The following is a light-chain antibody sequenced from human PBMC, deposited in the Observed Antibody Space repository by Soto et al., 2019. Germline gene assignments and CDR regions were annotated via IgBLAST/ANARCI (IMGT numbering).Light chain of an antibody. CDR1: QSINSRY. Sequence: EIVLTQSPGTLSLSPGERATLSCRASQSINSRYLAWYQQKPGQAPRLLIYGASSRATGIPDRFSGSGSGTDFPLTISRREPEDFAVYYCQQFGSSPGCTFGPGTKVDIK. CDR3: QQFGSSPGCT. V-gene: IGKV3-20*01. CDR2: GAS. J-gene: IGKJ3*01.